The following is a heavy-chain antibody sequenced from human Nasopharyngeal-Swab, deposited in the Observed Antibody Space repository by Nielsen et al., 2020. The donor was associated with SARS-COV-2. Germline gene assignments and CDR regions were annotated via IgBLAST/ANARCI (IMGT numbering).Heavy chain of an antibody. Sequence: GESLKISCAASGFTFSSYGMHWVRQAPGKGLEWVAVIWCDGSNKYYADSVKGRFTISRDNSKNTLYLQMNSLRAEDTAVYYCARGANWFDPWGQGTLVTVSS. D-gene: IGHD1-26*01. CDR3: ARGANWFDP. CDR2: IWCDGSNK. J-gene: IGHJ5*02. V-gene: IGHV3-33*01. CDR1: GFTFSSYG.